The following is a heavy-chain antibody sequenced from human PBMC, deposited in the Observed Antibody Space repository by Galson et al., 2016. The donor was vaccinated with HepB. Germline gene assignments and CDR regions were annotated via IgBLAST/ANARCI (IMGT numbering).Heavy chain of an antibody. CDR1: GFTFSHYG. CDR2: ISFDGTKD. V-gene: IGHV3-30*18. CDR3: AKDPRFYDTLTAYSAYYFDY. D-gene: IGHD3-9*01. J-gene: IGHJ4*02. Sequence: SLRLSCAGSGFTFSHYGMHWVRQAPGKGLEWVAIISFDGTKDYYVDSVKGRFTISRDNSKNEVYLQMNTLTTEDTAVYFCAKDPRFYDTLTAYSAYYFDYWGQGTLVSVSS.